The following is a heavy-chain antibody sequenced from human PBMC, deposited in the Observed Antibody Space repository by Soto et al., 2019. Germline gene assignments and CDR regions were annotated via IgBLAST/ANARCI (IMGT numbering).Heavy chain of an antibody. J-gene: IGHJ6*01. CDR2: LYYGGT. V-gene: IGHV4-61*01. Sequence: SETMSRTEEGSSGSVSNRTHYWIWIRQPPGKGLEWIGFLYYGGTNYNPSLRSRLTISLDTSKNQISLTLTSVTAADTAVYYCVRELGLIFRPDDKYYY. D-gene: IGHD3-22*01. CDR1: SGSVSNRTHY. CDR3: VRELGLIFRPDDKYYY.